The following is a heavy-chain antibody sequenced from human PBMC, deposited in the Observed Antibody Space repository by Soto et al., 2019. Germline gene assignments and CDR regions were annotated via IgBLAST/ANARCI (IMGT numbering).Heavy chain of an antibody. D-gene: IGHD2-21*02. CDR2: IYWDDDE. J-gene: IGHJ4*02. Sequence: QITLEESGPTLVKPTQTLPLTCAFSGFSTTTTDVGVGWIRQPPGKALEWLALIYWDDDERYSPSLKSRLTITTDTSKNQVVLTMTNMDPVDAATYYCVRASGGGNSAYFDYWGQGTLVTVSS. V-gene: IGHV2-5*02. CDR1: GFSTTTTDVG. CDR3: VRASGGGNSAYFDY.